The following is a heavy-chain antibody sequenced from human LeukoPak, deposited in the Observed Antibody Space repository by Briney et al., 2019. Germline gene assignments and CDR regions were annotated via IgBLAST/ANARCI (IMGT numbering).Heavy chain of an antibody. CDR3: AGNIVATISRGAGVGYYYYGMDV. J-gene: IGHJ6*02. CDR2: MNPNSGNT. D-gene: IGHD5-12*01. Sequence: ASVKVSCKASGYTFTSYDINWVRQATGQGLEWMGWMNPNSGNTGYAQKFQGRVTITADKSTSTAYMELSSLRSEDTAVYYCAGNIVATISRGAGVGYYYYGMDVWGQGTTVTVSS. V-gene: IGHV1-8*01. CDR1: GYTFTSYD.